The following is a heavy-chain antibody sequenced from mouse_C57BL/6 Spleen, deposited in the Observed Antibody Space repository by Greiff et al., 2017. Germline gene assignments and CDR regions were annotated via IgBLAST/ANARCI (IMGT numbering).Heavy chain of an antibody. CDR1: GFNIKDDY. CDR3: TRGRDYAMDY. V-gene: IGHV14-4*01. CDR2: IDPENGDT. J-gene: IGHJ4*01. Sequence: VQLQQSGAELVRPGASVKLSCTASGFNIKDDYMHWVKQRPEQGLEWIRWIDPENGDTEYASKFQGKATITADTSSNTAYLQLSSLTSEDTAVYYCTRGRDYAMDYWGQGTSVTVSS. D-gene: IGHD3-3*01.